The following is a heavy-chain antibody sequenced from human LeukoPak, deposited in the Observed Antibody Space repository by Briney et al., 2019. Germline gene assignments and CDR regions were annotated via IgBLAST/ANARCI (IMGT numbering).Heavy chain of an antibody. V-gene: IGHV3-23*01. CDR1: GFTFGDYA. D-gene: IGHD5-24*01. CDR2: ISGSGGST. J-gene: IGHJ4*02. Sequence: PGGSLRLSCTASGFTFGDYAMSWVRQAPGKGLEWVSAISGSGGSTYYADSVKGRFTISRDNSKNTLYLQMNSLRAEDTAVYYCASRGWPTAFDYWGQGTLVTVSS. CDR3: ASRGWPTAFDY.